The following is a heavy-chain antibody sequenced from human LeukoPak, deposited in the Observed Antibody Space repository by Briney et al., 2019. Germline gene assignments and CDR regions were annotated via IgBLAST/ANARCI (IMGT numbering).Heavy chain of an antibody. J-gene: IGHJ6*02. V-gene: IGHV3-15*01. CDR2: IKSKTDGGTT. CDR3: TTDAPISCSGGSCYSRDYYYYGMDV. CDR1: GFTFSNAW. D-gene: IGHD2-15*01. Sequence: PGGSLRLSCAASGFTFSNAWMSWVRQAPGKGLEWVGRIKSKTDGGTTDYAAPVKGRFTTSRDDSKNTLYLQMNSLKTEDTAVYYCTTDAPISCSGGSCYSRDYYYYGMDVWGQGTTVTVSS.